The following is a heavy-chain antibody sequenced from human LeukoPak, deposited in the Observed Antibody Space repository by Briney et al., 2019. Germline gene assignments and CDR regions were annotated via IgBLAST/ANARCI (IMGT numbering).Heavy chain of an antibody. CDR2: ISYDGSNK. V-gene: IGHV3-30-3*01. J-gene: IGHJ4*02. CDR3: ARSYYYGSGSYYNEPDFDY. D-gene: IGHD3-10*01. CDR1: GFTFSSYA. Sequence: PGGSLRLSCAASGFTFSSYAMHWVRQAPGKGLKWVAVISYDGSNKYYADSVKGRFTISRDNSKNTLYLQMNSLRAEDTAVYYCARSYYYGSGSYYNEPDFDYWGQGTLVTVSS.